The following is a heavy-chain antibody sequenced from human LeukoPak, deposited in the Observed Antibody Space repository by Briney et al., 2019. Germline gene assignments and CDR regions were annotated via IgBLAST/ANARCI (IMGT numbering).Heavy chain of an antibody. D-gene: IGHD5-18*01. J-gene: IGHJ3*02. Sequence: ASVKVSCKASGYTFTSYGTSWVRQAPGQGLEWMGWISAYNGNTNYAQKLQGRVTMTTDTSTSTAYMELRSLRSDDTAVYYCARARYSYGPDAFDIWGQGTMVTVSS. CDR3: ARARYSYGPDAFDI. CDR1: GYTFTSYG. CDR2: ISAYNGNT. V-gene: IGHV1-18*01.